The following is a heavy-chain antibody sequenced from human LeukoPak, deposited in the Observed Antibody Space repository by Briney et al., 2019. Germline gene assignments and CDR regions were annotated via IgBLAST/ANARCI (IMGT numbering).Heavy chain of an antibody. CDR1: GFSLSAYW. CDR2: ISGSGSYI. Sequence: GGSLRLSCAASGFSLSAYWMTWVRQAPGKGLEWVSSISGSGSYIYYADSVKGRFTISRDNAKNSLYLQMNSLRAEDTAVYYCARDSNCGGDCYWYDAFDIWGQGTMVTVSS. D-gene: IGHD2-21*01. J-gene: IGHJ3*02. CDR3: ARDSNCGGDCYWYDAFDI. V-gene: IGHV3-21*01.